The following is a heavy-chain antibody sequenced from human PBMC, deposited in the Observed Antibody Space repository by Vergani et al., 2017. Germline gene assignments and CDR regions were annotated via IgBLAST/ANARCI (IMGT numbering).Heavy chain of an antibody. J-gene: IGHJ4*02. CDR1: GFTFSSYA. D-gene: IGHD3-16*02. CDR2: ISGSGGST. Sequence: EVQLLESGGGLVQPGGSLRLSCAASGFTFSSYAMSWVRQAPGKGLEWVSAISGSGGSTYYADSVKGRFTISRDNSKNTLYLQMNSLRAEDTAVYYCASLKVPSYYFDYWGQGTLVTVSS. V-gene: IGHV3-23*01. CDR3: ASLKVPSYYFDY.